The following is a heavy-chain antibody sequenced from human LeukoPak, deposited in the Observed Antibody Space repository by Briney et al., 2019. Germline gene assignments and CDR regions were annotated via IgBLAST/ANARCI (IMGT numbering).Heavy chain of an antibody. V-gene: IGHV4-4*07. CDR2: IYTSESP. CDR3: ARLPVGRKTRRAFDI. CDR1: GGSMSSYY. D-gene: IGHD1-26*01. Sequence: SETLSLTCTVSGGSMSSYYWSWIRQPAGRGLECIVRIYTSESPNYNPPLKSRVPMSGDMSKNLVFDDLTSVTAADPAVYYCARLPVGRKTRRAFDIWGQGTIVTVS. J-gene: IGHJ3*02.